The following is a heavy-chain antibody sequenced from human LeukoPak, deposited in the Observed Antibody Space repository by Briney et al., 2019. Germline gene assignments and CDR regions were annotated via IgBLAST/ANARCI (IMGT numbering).Heavy chain of an antibody. CDR2: ISSTSSTI. Sequence: GGSLRLSCTASGFTFSSSAMNWVRHTPGKRLEWVSYISSTSSTIYYADSVKGRFTVSRDNAKNSLYLQMNSLRAEDTAVYYCARLTRQLSGSSNDYWGQGTLVTVSS. CDR1: GFTFSSSA. J-gene: IGHJ4*02. D-gene: IGHD3-10*01. V-gene: IGHV3-48*01. CDR3: ARLTRQLSGSSNDY.